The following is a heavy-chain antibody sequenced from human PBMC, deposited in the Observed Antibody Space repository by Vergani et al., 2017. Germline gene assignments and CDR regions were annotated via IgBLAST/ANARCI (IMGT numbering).Heavy chain of an antibody. D-gene: IGHD4-23*01. V-gene: IGHV3-66*03. CDR3: VAPTVVTPAFDY. CDR1: GFTVSSNY. J-gene: IGHJ4*02. CDR2: SGSGGST. Sequence: EVQLVESGGGLIQPGGSLRLSCAASGFTVSSNYMSWVRQAPGKGLEWVSAISGSGGSTYYADSVKGRFTISRDNSKNTLYLQMNSLRAEDTAVYYWVAPTVVTPAFDYWGQGTLVTVAS.